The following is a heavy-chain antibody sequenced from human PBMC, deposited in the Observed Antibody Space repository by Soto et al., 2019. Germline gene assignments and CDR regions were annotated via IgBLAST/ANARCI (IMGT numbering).Heavy chain of an antibody. CDR1: GGSISSGGYY. V-gene: IGHV4-31*03. CDR3: ASLNYGDYHQPGTEFDY. CDR2: IYYSGST. Sequence: SETLSLTYTVSGGSISSGGYYWSWIRQHPGKGLEWIGYIYYSGSTYYNPSLKSRVTISVDTSKNQFSLKLSSVTAADTAVYYCASLNYGDYHQPGTEFDYWGQGTLVTVSS. D-gene: IGHD4-17*01. J-gene: IGHJ4*02.